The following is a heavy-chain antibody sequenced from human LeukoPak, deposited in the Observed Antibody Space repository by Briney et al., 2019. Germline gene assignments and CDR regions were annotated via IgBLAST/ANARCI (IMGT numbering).Heavy chain of an antibody. CDR2: IYENGGTT. D-gene: IGHD2-21*01. J-gene: IGHJ4*02. Sequence: GGSLRLSCVGSGFTFRSHAMSWVRQAPEKGLEFVSGIYENGGTTYYADSVKGRFSISRDNSKNTLYLRMDSLRGEDTAVYYCAKDFRIGYSAHFDYWGQGALVTVSS. CDR1: GFTFRSHA. CDR3: AKDFRIGYSAHFDY. V-gene: IGHV3-23*01.